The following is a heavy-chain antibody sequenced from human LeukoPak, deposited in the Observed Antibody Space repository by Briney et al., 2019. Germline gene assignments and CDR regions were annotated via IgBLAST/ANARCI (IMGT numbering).Heavy chain of an antibody. Sequence: PGGSLILSCAASGFTFSNYGMHWVRQAPGKGLEWVAVIYDDGSKEYFADSVKGRFTISRDNSKNTVVLQMNSLRGEDTAVYYCARDFKSGYVDSWGQGTLVTVSS. CDR1: GFTFSNYG. CDR3: ARDFKSGYVDS. V-gene: IGHV3-33*01. CDR2: IYDDGSKE. D-gene: IGHD3-3*01. J-gene: IGHJ4*02.